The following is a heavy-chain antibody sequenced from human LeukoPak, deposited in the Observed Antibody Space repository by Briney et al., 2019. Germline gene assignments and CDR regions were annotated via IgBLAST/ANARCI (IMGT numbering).Heavy chain of an antibody. V-gene: IGHV3-23*01. Sequence: LSGGSLRLSCAAPGFTFSSYAMSWVRQAPGKGLEWVSAISGSGGSTYYADSVKGRFTISRDNSKNTLYLQMNSLRAEDTAVYYCAKGISFVATITRYYFDYWGQGTLVTVSS. D-gene: IGHD5-12*01. J-gene: IGHJ4*02. CDR1: GFTFSSYA. CDR3: AKGISFVATITRYYFDY. CDR2: ISGSGGST.